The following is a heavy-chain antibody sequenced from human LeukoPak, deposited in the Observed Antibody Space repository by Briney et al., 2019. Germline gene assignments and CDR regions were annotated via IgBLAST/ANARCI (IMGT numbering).Heavy chain of an antibody. CDR2: MNPNSGNT. V-gene: IGHV1-8*01. D-gene: IGHD3-10*01. CDR3: ARDLASGFGDLSSYYMDV. Sequence: ASVKVSCKASGYTFTSYDINWVRQATGQGLEWMGWMNPNSGNTGYAQKFQGRVTMTRNTSISTAYMELSSLRSDDTAVYYCARDLASGFGDLSSYYMDVWGKGTTVTISS. CDR1: GYTFTSYD. J-gene: IGHJ6*03.